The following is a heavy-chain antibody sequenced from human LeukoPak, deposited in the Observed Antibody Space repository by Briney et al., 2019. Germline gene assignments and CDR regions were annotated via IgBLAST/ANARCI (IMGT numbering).Heavy chain of an antibody. CDR1: GFTFSSYG. CDR3: AKDGKHTTIVVVPVDY. V-gene: IGHV3-30*18. Sequence: PGGSLRLSCAASGFTFSSYGMHWVRQAPGKGLEWVAVISYDGSNKYYADSVKGRFTISRDNSKNTLYLQMNSLRAEDTAVYYCAKDGKHTTIVVVPVDYWGQGTLVTVSS. CDR2: ISYDGSNK. D-gene: IGHD3-22*01. J-gene: IGHJ4*02.